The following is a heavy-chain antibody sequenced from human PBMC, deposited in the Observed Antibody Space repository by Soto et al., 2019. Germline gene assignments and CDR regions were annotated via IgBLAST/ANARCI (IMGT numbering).Heavy chain of an antibody. CDR2: IYPGDSST. Sequence: ESLKISCQGSGYSFSNYWIGWARQTPGKGLEWMGIIYPGDSSTKYSPSFQGQVTISVDKSISTAYLQWSSLKASDSAMYYCARQSRSYSFFEWWGQGTQVTVSS. V-gene: IGHV5-51*01. CDR3: ARQSRSYSFFEW. CDR1: GYSFSNYW. J-gene: IGHJ4*02. D-gene: IGHD3-3*01.